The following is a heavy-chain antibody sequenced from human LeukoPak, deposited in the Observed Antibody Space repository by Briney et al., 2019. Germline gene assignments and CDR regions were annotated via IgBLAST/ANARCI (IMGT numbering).Heavy chain of an antibody. J-gene: IGHJ3*02. Sequence: GASVKVSCKASGYTFTTYYMHWVRQAPGQGLEWMGIINPSGGSTSYAQRFQGRVTMTRDTSTSTVYMELSSLRSEDTAVYYCARDPWGRGCCSTTSCRNLGGNDAFDIWGQGTMVTVSS. CDR3: ARDPWGRGCCSTTSCRNLGGNDAFDI. CDR1: GYTFTTYY. D-gene: IGHD2-2*01. V-gene: IGHV1-46*01. CDR2: INPSGGST.